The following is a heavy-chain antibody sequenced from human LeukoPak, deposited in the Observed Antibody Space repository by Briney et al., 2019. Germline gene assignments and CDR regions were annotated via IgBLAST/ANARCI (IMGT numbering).Heavy chain of an antibody. CDR3: ARDGYDSSGYYSGYYYYYMDV. CDR2: IIPIFGTA. D-gene: IGHD3-22*01. V-gene: IGHV1-69*05. Sequence: AASVKVSCKASGGTFSSYAISWVRQAPGQGLEWMGRIIPIFGTANYAQKFQGRVTITTDESTSTAYMELSSLRSEDTAVYYCARDGYDSSGYYSGYYYYYMDVWGKGTTVTVPS. J-gene: IGHJ6*03. CDR1: GGTFSSYA.